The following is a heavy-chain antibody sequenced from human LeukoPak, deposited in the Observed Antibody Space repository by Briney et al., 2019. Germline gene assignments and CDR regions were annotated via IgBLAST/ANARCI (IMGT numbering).Heavy chain of an antibody. V-gene: IGHV1-2*02. Sequence: ASVKVSCKASGYIFTGYYMHWVRQAPGQGLEWMGWINPNSGGTNYAQKFQGRVTMTRDTSISTAYMELSRLRSDDTAVYYCARLADLGYCSGGSCYSGWYDPWGQGTLVTVSS. CDR2: INPNSGGT. D-gene: IGHD2-15*01. CDR1: GYIFTGYY. J-gene: IGHJ5*02. CDR3: ARLADLGYCSGGSCYSGWYDP.